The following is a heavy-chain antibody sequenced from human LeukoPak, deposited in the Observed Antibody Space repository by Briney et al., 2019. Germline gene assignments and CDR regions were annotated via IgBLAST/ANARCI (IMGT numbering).Heavy chain of an antibody. D-gene: IGHD6-6*01. V-gene: IGHV1-46*01. CDR3: GRAARPRYYYYGMDV. Sequence: ASVKVSCKASGYTFTSYYTHWVRQAPGQGLEWMGIINPSGGSTSYAQKFQGRVTMTRDTSTSTVYMELSSLRSEDTAVYYCGRAARPRYYYYGMDVWGQGTTVTVSS. CDR1: GYTFTSYY. CDR2: INPSGGST. J-gene: IGHJ6*02.